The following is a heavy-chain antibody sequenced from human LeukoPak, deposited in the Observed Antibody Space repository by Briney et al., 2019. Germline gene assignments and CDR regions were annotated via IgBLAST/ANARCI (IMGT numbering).Heavy chain of an antibody. D-gene: IGHD5-12*01. Sequence: GGSLRLSCAASGFTFSSYAMSWVRQAPGKGLEWVSSISGGAAVTYYADSVKGRFTISRDNSKNTVYLQMNSLRAEDTAVYYCGKEPRVATIEIFDYWGQGTLVTVSS. CDR3: GKEPRVATIEIFDY. J-gene: IGHJ4*02. CDR1: GFTFSSYA. CDR2: ISGGAAVT. V-gene: IGHV3-23*01.